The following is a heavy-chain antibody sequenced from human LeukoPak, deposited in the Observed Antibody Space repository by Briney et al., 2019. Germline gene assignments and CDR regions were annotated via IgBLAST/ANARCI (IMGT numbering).Heavy chain of an antibody. CDR2: VNPGGSIA. CDR1: GFTFNNYW. V-gene: IGHV3-74*01. D-gene: IGHD3-16*01. CDR3: VRGTYHAYYMDV. Sequence: GGSLRLSCAASGFTFNNYWIHWVRQAPGKGLVWVSRVNPGGSIANFADSVKGRFTISRDNAKNTVYLQTSSLTAEDTAVYYCVRGTYHAYYMDVWGKGTTVTVSS. J-gene: IGHJ6*03.